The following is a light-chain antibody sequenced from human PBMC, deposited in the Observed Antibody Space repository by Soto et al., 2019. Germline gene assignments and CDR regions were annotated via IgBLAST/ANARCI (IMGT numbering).Light chain of an antibody. CDR3: QQSYSAPWT. V-gene: IGKV1-39*01. CDR1: QSISSY. Sequence: DIQMTQSPSSLSASVGDRLTITCRASQSISSYLNWYQQKPGKAPNLLIYAASSLQSGVPSRFSGSGSGTDFTLTISSLQPEDFATYYCQQSYSAPWTFGQGNKVEIK. J-gene: IGKJ1*01. CDR2: AAS.